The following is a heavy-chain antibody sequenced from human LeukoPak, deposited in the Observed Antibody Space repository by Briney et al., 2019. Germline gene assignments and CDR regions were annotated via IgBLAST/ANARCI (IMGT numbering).Heavy chain of an antibody. CDR1: GFTFDDYA. CDR3: AKSPRGAAAPPFQH. CDR2: ISWNSGSI. J-gene: IGHJ1*01. D-gene: IGHD6-13*01. Sequence: PGGSLRLSCAASGFTFDDYAMHWVRQALGKGLEWVSGISWNSGSIDYADSVKGRFTISRDNAKNSLYLQMTSLRAEDTALYYCAKSPRGAAAPPFQHWGQGTLVTVSS. V-gene: IGHV3-9*01.